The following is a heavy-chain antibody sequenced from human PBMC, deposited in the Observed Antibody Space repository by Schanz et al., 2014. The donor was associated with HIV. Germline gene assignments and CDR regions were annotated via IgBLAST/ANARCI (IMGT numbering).Heavy chain of an antibody. J-gene: IGHJ6*02. D-gene: IGHD6-6*01. V-gene: IGHV3-21*04. CDR2: ISSSSTYI. CDR3: ARDRQPSSYRGLDV. Sequence: EVHLVESGGGLVKPGGSLKLSCAASGFTFSSYSMNWVRQAPGKGLEWVSSISSSSTYIYYADSVKGRFTVSRDNAKNTLYLQMNSLRVDDTAVYYCARDRQPSSYRGLDVWGQGTTVTVSS. CDR1: GFTFSSYS.